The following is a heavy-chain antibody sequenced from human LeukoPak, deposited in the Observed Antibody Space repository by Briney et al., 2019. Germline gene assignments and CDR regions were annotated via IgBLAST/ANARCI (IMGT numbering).Heavy chain of an antibody. V-gene: IGHV3-9*01. CDR2: ISWNSGSI. CDR1: GFTFDDYA. CDR3: AKQTPSTYAFDI. Sequence: PGRSLRLSCAASGFTFDDYAMPWVRQAPGKGLEWVSGISWNSGSIGYADSVKGRFTIFRDNAKNSLYLQMNSLRAEDTALYYCAKQTPSTYAFDIWGQGTMVTVSS. J-gene: IGHJ3*02.